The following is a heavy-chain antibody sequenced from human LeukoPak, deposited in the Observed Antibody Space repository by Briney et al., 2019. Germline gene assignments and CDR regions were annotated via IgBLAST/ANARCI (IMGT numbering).Heavy chain of an antibody. J-gene: IGHJ4*02. CDR3: ARVRVAGYYFDY. D-gene: IGHD6-19*01. V-gene: IGHV3-30-3*01. CDR2: ISYDGSNE. Sequence: GGSLRLSCAASGFTFSSYPMHWVRQAPGKGLEWVAVISYDGSNEYYADSMKGRFTISRDNSKNTLYLQMNSLRAEDTAVYYCARVRVAGYYFDYRGQGALVTVSS. CDR1: GFTFSSYP.